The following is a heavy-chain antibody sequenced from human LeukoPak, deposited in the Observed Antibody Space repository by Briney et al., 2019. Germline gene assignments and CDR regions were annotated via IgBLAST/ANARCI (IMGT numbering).Heavy chain of an antibody. CDR1: GFTFSSYG. V-gene: IGHV3-30*03. CDR3: ARDAYYYDSSGYYY. D-gene: IGHD3-22*01. J-gene: IGHJ4*02. CDR2: ISYDGTNK. Sequence: GGSLRLSCAASGFTFSSYGMHWVRQAPGKGLEWVAVISYDGTNKYYADPVKGRFTISRDNAKNSLYLQMNSLRAEDTAVYYCARDAYYYDSSGYYYWGQGTLVTVSS.